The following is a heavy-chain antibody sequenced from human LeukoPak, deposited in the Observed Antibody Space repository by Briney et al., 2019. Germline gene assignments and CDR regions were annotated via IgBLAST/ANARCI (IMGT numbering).Heavy chain of an antibody. J-gene: IGHJ4*02. D-gene: IGHD3-10*01. V-gene: IGHV4-4*02. CDR2: IYHSGST. Sequence: PSGTLSLTCAVSGGSISSSNWWSWVRQPPGKGLEWIGEIYHSGSTNYNPSLKSRFTISLDTSKNQFSLKLSSVTAADTAVYYCARTYYYGSGRYFGYWGQGTLVTVSS. CDR1: GGSISSSNW. CDR3: ARTYYYGSGRYFGY.